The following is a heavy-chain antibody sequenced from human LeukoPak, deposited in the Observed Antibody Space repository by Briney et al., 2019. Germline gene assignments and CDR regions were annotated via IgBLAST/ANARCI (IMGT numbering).Heavy chain of an antibody. J-gene: IGHJ4*02. D-gene: IGHD2-15*01. Sequence: SETLSLTCAVYGGSFSSYYWSWVRQPPGKGLEGIGEMNHSGSTNYNPYLTSRGTISVDTSKNKFSLTLSSVTAADAAVYYCARGVYCSGVSCYLPFDYWGQGTLVTVSS. V-gene: IGHV4-34*01. CDR3: ARGVYCSGVSCYLPFDY. CDR2: MNHSGST. CDR1: GGSFSSYY.